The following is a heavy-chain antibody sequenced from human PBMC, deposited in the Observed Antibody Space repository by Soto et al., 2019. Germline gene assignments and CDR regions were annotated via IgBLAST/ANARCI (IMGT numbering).Heavy chain of an antibody. V-gene: IGHV3-23*01. J-gene: IGHJ6*02. CDR2: IGGGGGST. CDR1: GFTFTSYA. Sequence: EVQLLESGGGLVQPGGSLRLSCAASGFTFTSYAMSWVRQAPGKGLEWVSVIGGGGGSTYYADSVKGRFTISRDNSNNTPYLQTNSLRAEDTAMYYCAKATKGSLYYSYGMDVWGQGPTVTVSS. CDR3: AKATKGSLYYSYGMDV.